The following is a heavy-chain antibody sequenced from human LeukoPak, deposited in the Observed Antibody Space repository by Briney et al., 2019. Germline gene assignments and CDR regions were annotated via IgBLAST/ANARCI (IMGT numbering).Heavy chain of an antibody. Sequence: SETLSLTCAVYGGSFSGYYWRWIRQPPGKGLEWIGEINHSGSTNHNPSLKSRVIISVDTSKNQFSLKLSSVTAADTAVYYCARGGGSGTALVQKFDYWGQGTLVTVSS. D-gene: IGHD5-18*01. CDR1: GGSFSGYY. CDR3: ARGGGSGTALVQKFDY. J-gene: IGHJ4*02. CDR2: INHSGST. V-gene: IGHV4-34*01.